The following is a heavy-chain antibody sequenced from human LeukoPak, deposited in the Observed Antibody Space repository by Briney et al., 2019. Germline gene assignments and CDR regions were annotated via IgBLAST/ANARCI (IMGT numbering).Heavy chain of an antibody. CDR3: ATVYYYDSSGFYYFDY. Sequence: PGGPLRLSCAASGLTFSNAWMSWVRQAPGKGLEWVGRAKSKTDDGTTDYAAPVKGRFTISRDDSKNTQYLQMNSLKTEDTAVYYCATVYYYDSSGFYYFDYWGQGTLVTVSS. CDR1: GLTFSNAW. J-gene: IGHJ4*02. V-gene: IGHV3-15*01. D-gene: IGHD3-22*01. CDR2: AKSKTDDGTT.